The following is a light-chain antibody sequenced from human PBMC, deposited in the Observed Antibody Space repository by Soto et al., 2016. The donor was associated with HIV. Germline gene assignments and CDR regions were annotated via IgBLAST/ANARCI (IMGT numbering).Light chain of an antibody. CDR2: QDN. J-gene: IGLJ2*01. V-gene: IGLV3-1*01. Sequence: SYELAQPPSVSVAPGQAASISCSADKLGDKYAYWYQQKPGQSPLLVIYQDNKRPSGIPERFSGSNSGNTATLTISGTQPMDEADYFCQAWDANTVIFGAGTKLTVL. CDR3: QAWDANTVI. CDR1: KLGDKY.